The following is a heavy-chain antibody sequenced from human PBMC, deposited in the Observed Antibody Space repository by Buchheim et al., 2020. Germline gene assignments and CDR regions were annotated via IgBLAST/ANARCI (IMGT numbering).Heavy chain of an antibody. Sequence: EVQLVESGGGLVQPGGSLRLSCAASGFTFSSYSMNWVRQAPRKGLEWVSYISSSSSTIYYADSVKGRFTISRDNAKNSLYLQMNSLRAEDTAVYYCARDAYSSSWNLHYYGMDVWGQGTT. J-gene: IGHJ6*02. CDR3: ARDAYSSSWNLHYYGMDV. CDR2: ISSSSSTI. V-gene: IGHV3-48*01. CDR1: GFTFSSYS. D-gene: IGHD6-13*01.